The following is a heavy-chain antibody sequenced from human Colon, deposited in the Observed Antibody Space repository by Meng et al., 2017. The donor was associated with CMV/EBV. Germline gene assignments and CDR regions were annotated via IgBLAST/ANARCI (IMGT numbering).Heavy chain of an antibody. CDR2: IRSDGSAT. D-gene: IGHD6-19*01. J-gene: IGHJ4*02. Sequence: GQLMPSGAGVKEPGASVKVSCKTSGYTFSDYYMHGVRQAPGQGLEWMGWIRSDGSATNYAQKFRGRVTMTRDASVSTAYMELSGLTSDDTAVYFCVRSSGWSLFDYWGPGALVTVSS. CDR3: VRSSGWSLFDY. CDR1: GYTFSDYY. V-gene: IGHV1-2*02.